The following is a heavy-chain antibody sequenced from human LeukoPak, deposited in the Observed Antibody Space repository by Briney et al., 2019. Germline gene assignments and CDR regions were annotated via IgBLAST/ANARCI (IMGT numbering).Heavy chain of an antibody. CDR1: GGSFSGYY. CDR3: ARGRWIAVAGAYYFDY. Sequence: TSETLSLTCAVYGGSFSGYYWSWIRQPPGKGLERIGEINHSGSTNYNPSLKSRVTISVDTSKNQFSLKLSSVTAADTAVYYCARGRWIAVAGAYYFDYWGQGTLVTVSS. V-gene: IGHV4-34*01. J-gene: IGHJ4*02. CDR2: INHSGST. D-gene: IGHD6-19*01.